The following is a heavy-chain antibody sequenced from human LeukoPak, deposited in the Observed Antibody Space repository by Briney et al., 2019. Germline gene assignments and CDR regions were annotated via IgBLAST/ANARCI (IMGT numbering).Heavy chain of an antibody. CDR2: ISYDGSNK. V-gene: IGHV3-30*18. D-gene: IGHD4-23*01. CDR1: GFPFSSYG. CDR3: AKDSPSGGNSYDY. J-gene: IGHJ4*02. Sequence: PGGALRLSCAASGFPFSSYGMHWVRPAPGKGLEGVAVISYDGSNKYYADSVKGRFTISRDNSKNTLYLQMNSLRAEDTAVYYCAKDSPSGGNSYDYWGQGTLVTVSS.